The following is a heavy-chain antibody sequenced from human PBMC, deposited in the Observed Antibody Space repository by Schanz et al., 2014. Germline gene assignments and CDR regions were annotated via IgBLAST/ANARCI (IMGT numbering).Heavy chain of an antibody. CDR3: ARGGYCSRTSCYFKGGWFDP. CDR2: IYTNGST. J-gene: IGHJ5*02. Sequence: QVQLQESGPGLVKPSETLSLTCTVSGGSISSFYWSWIRQPAGKGLEWIGRIYTNGSTKYNPSLKSRVTRSLATPRTQFSLKRSSVTAADTAVYYCARGGYCSRTSCYFKGGWFDPWGQGTLVTVSS. V-gene: IGHV4-4*07. D-gene: IGHD2-2*01. CDR1: GGSISSFY.